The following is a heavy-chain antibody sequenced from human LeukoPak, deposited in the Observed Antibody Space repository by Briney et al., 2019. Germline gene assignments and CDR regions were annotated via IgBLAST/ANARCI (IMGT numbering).Heavy chain of an antibody. Sequence: GASVKVSCKASGYTFTSYGISWVRQAPGQGLEWMGWISVYNGNTNYAQKLQGRVTMTTDTSTSTAYMELSRLRSDDTAVYYCASGRWAVAGPRFDYWGQGTLVTVSS. V-gene: IGHV1-18*01. J-gene: IGHJ4*02. CDR3: ASGRWAVAGPRFDY. D-gene: IGHD6-19*01. CDR1: GYTFTSYG. CDR2: ISVYNGNT.